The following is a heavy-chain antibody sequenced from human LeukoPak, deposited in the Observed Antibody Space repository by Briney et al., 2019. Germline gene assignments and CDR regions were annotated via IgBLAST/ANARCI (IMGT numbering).Heavy chain of an antibody. CDR1: GYKFNSFW. J-gene: IGHJ4*02. CDR2: IYPGDSDT. Sequence: ESLKISCQVSGYKFNSFWIGWVRQMPGRGLEWVGIIYPGDSDTRYSPSFQGQVTISADKSISTAYLQWSSLKASDTAMYYCARDDSSGYYYGYWGQGTLVTVSS. D-gene: IGHD3-22*01. V-gene: IGHV5-51*01. CDR3: ARDDSSGYYYGY.